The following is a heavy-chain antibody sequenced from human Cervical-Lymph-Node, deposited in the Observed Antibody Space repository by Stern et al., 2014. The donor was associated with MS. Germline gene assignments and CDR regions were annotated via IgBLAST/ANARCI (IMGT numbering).Heavy chain of an antibody. Sequence: VQLVESGPGLVKPSQTLSLTCTVSGGSVGSGSYDWSWIRQPAGKGLEWIGRIYTTGSTYYNPSLKSRVSILIDTSKNQFSLKLPSVTAADTAVYYCARDKEDTNMAFRYFDNWGQGTLVTVSS. CDR1: GGSVGSGSYD. J-gene: IGHJ4*02. CDR3: ARDKEDTNMAFRYFDN. CDR2: IYTTGST. V-gene: IGHV4-61*02. D-gene: IGHD5-18*01.